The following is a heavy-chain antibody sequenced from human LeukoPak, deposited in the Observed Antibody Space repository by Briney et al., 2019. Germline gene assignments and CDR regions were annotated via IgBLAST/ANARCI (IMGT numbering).Heavy chain of an antibody. CDR2: IRQDGGAK. Sequence: PGGSLRLSSTASGFIFNDFWMSWVRQAPGEGLEWVANIRQDGGAKNYVDSVKGRFTISRDNAKKSLYLQMNSLRAEDTAVYYCAPPPIAATGNWGQGTLVTVSS. CDR1: GFIFNDFW. V-gene: IGHV3-7*01. J-gene: IGHJ4*02. CDR3: APPPIAATGN. D-gene: IGHD6-13*01.